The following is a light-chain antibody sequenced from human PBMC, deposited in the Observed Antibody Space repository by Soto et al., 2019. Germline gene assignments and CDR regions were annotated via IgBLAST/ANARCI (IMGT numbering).Light chain of an antibody. CDR1: SSDVGAYNY. CDR3: SSYAGTNNLLYA. J-gene: IGLJ1*01. V-gene: IGLV2-8*01. CDR2: EVS. Sequence: QSVLTQPPSASGSPGQSVTISCSGTSSDVGAYNYVSWYQQHPGKAPRLLIYEVSQRPSGVPDRFSGSKSANTASLTVSGLQPEDEADYYCSSYAGTNNLLYAFGTGTKVTVL.